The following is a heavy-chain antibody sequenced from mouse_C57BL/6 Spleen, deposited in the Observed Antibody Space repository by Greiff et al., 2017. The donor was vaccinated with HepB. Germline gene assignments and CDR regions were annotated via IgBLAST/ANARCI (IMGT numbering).Heavy chain of an antibody. D-gene: IGHD3-3*01. Sequence: EVMLVESGGGLVKPGGSLKLSCAASGFTFSSYAMSWVRQTPEKRLEWVATISDGCSYTYYPDNVKGRFTISRDNAKNNLYLQMSHLKSEDTAMYYCARVKGSFDYWGQGTTLTVSS. V-gene: IGHV5-4*03. J-gene: IGHJ2*01. CDR2: ISDGCSYT. CDR1: GFTFSSYA. CDR3: ARVKGSFDY.